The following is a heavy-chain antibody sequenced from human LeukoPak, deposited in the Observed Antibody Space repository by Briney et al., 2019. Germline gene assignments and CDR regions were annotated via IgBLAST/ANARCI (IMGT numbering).Heavy chain of an antibody. CDR3: ARDNSVGDSAWWFDP. V-gene: IGHV1-46*01. Sequence: ASVKVSCKASGYTFTNYYMHWVRQAPGQGLEGMGIINPSGDNTWYAQKFQGRVTMTRDMATRTHYMEVSSLRPEDTAVYYCARDNSVGDSAWWFDPWGQGTLVTVSS. J-gene: IGHJ5*02. CDR1: GYTFTNYY. D-gene: IGHD5-12*01. CDR2: INPSGDNT.